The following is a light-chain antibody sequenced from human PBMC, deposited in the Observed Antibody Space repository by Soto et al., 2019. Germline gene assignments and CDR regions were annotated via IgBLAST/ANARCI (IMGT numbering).Light chain of an antibody. Sequence: EIVLTQSPATLSLSPGERATLSCRASQSVSSYLAWYQQKPGQAPRLLIYDASTRATGIPARFSGSGSGTAFTLTISSLEPEDFSVYYCQQRSNWPPVFGPGTKVDIK. CDR3: QQRSNWPPV. CDR2: DAS. V-gene: IGKV3-11*01. J-gene: IGKJ3*01. CDR1: QSVSSY.